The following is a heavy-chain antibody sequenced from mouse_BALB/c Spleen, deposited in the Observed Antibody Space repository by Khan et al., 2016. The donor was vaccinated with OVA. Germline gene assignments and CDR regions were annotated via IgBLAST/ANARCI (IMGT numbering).Heavy chain of an antibody. D-gene: IGHD1-1*01. CDR1: GYSITSDYA. CDR3: ARSGTISTVVVTDFDF. V-gene: IGHV3-2*02. J-gene: IGHJ2*01. CDR2: IKYSGTT. Sequence: EVQLQESGPGLVKPSQSLSLTCTVTGYSITSDYAWNWIRQFPGNKLEWMGYIKYSGTTSYNQSLKSRISITRDTSKNKLFLQLNSVTTEDTATYYCARSGTISTVVVTDFDFWGQGTTLTVSS.